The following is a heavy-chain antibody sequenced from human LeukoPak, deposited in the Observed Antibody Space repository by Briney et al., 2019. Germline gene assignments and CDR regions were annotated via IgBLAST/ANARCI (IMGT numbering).Heavy chain of an antibody. CDR2: VSDSGNTP. CDR1: GFTFSNYA. CDR3: VTGAFNFDY. V-gene: IGHV3-23*01. D-gene: IGHD1-14*01. Sequence: GGSLRLSCAASGFTFSNYAMTWIRQAPGMGLEWVSSVSDSGNTPYYAAAVKGRFAISRDNSNNTLYLQMNSLRVEDTAVYSCVTGAFNFDYWGQGTLVTVSS. J-gene: IGHJ4*02.